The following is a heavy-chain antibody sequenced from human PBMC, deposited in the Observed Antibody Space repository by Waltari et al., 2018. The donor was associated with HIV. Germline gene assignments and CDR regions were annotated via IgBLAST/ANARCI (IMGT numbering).Heavy chain of an antibody. Sequence: QVQLIQSGAEVKKPGASVKVSCTVFGYTLTELSMHWVRQAPGKGLEWMGGFYPEADETINAQKFHGRVTMTEDTSTDSAYMELSSLTSEDTAVYYCATGGGTTSIQLYDLDVWGQGTTVTVSS. CDR2: FYPEADET. V-gene: IGHV1-24*01. CDR1: GYTLTELS. J-gene: IGHJ6*02. CDR3: ATGGGTTSIQLYDLDV. D-gene: IGHD1-26*01.